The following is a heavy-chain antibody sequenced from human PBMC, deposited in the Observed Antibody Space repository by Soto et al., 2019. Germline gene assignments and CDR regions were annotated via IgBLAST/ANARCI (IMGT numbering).Heavy chain of an antibody. Sequence: EVQMVQSGGDLVKPGGSLRLSCVTSGFMFSGAWMSWVRQAPGKGLGWVARIKSKADGGARDYAAPVKGRFTISRDDSKNTVYLQMNSLRAEDTAVYYCVEGWNDFWGQGTLVTVSS. V-gene: IGHV3-15*01. CDR3: VEGWNDF. J-gene: IGHJ4*02. CDR1: GFMFSGAW. D-gene: IGHD1-1*01. CDR2: IKSKADGGAR.